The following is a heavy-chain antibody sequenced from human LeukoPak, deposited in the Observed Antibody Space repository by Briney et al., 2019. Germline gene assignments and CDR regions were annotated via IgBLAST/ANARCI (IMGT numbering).Heavy chain of an antibody. Sequence: GGSLRLSCAASGFTFDDYAMHWVRQAPGKGLEWVSGISWNSGSIGYADSVKGRFTISRDNAKNTVHLQMNSLRAEDTAVYYCVRGGYRAYYVDYWGQGTLVTVSS. CDR2: ISWNSGSI. CDR1: GFTFDDYA. J-gene: IGHJ4*02. V-gene: IGHV3-9*01. D-gene: IGHD5-12*01. CDR3: VRGGYRAYYVDY.